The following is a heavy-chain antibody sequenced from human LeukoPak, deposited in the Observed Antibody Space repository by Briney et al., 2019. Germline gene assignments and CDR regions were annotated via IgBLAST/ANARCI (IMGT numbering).Heavy chain of an antibody. CDR2: ISSSSSYI. J-gene: IGHJ4*02. V-gene: IGHV3-21*01. CDR1: GFTFSSYS. D-gene: IGHD3-3*01. Sequence: GGSLRLSCAASGFTFSSYSMNWVRQAPGKGLEWVSSISSSSSYIYYADSVKGRFTISRDNAKNSLYLQMNSLRAEDTAVYYSARDDHFDYDFWSGYFSSGFEEKYYFDYWGQGTLVTVSS. CDR3: ARDDHFDYDFWSGYFSSGFEEKYYFDY.